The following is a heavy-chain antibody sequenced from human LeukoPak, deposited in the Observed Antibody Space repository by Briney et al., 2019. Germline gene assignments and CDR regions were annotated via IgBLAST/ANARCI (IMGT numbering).Heavy chain of an antibody. CDR2: INWNGGST. D-gene: IGHD6-19*01. CDR1: GFTFDDYG. Sequence: PGGSLRLSCAASGFTFDDYGMSWVRQAPGKGLEWVSGINWNGGSTGYADSVKGRFTISRDNAKNSLYLQMSSLRAEDTALYYCARDGSGSGLEYFQHWGQGTLVTVSS. J-gene: IGHJ1*01. V-gene: IGHV3-20*04. CDR3: ARDGSGSGLEYFQH.